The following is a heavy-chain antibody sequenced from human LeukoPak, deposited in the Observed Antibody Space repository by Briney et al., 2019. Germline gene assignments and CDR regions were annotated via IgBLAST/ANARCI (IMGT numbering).Heavy chain of an antibody. CDR1: AFPFSSYA. CDR2: LSSSFETP. J-gene: IGHJ4*02. D-gene: IGHD1-14*01. V-gene: IGHV3-23*01. Sequence: GGSLRLSCAASAFPFSSYAMSWVRQAPGKGLEWVSGLSSSFETPHYADSVKSRFTISRDNSKSTLFLQMNSLRPEDTAVYYCATAGPGPMARNRGDDYWGQGTLVTVSS. CDR3: ATAGPGPMARNRGDDY.